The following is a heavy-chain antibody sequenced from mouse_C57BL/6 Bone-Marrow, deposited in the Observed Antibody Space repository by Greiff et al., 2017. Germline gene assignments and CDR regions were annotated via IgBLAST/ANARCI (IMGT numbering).Heavy chain of an antibody. J-gene: IGHJ2*01. CDR1: GFTFSSYG. Sequence: EVKLVESGGDLVKPGGSLKLSCAASGFTFSSYGMSWVRQTPDKRLEWVATISSGGSYTYYPDSVKGRFTISRDNAKNTLYLQMSSLKSEDTAMYYCARHNWDDYFDYWAKAPLSQSPQ. D-gene: IGHD4-1*01. CDR3: ARHNWDDYFDY. CDR2: ISSGGSYT. V-gene: IGHV5-6*01.